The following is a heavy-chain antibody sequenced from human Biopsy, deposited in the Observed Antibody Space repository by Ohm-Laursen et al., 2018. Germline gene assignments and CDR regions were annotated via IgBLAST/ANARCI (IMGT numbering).Heavy chain of an antibody. V-gene: IGHV2-70*16. CDR1: GFSLNTRGMS. J-gene: IGHJ6*02. CDR3: ARIPILVVPAAIVYRHRRHLQGLDV. Sequence: PTQTLTLTCTLSGFSLNTRGMSVTWIRQPPGKALEWLARIDWDEAKFYREVLKTRLAISKGTSENHVVLSLSDVAPVDTATYYCARIPILVVPAAIVYRHRRHLQGLDVWGQGTTVTVSS. CDR2: IDWDEAK. D-gene: IGHD2-2*02.